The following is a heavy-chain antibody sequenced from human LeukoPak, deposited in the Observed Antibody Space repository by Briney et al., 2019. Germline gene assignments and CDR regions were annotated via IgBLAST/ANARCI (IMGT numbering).Heavy chain of an antibody. CDR3: ARERLTGGSYYY. Sequence: ETLSLTCAVYGGSFSGYYWSWVRQAPGKGLEWVSVTYSNGRTYYADSVKGRFTISRDISKNTLYLQMNSLRAEDTAVYYCARERLTGGSYYYWGQGTLVTVSS. D-gene: IGHD1-26*01. CDR2: TYSNGRT. V-gene: IGHV3-53*01. CDR1: GGSFSGYY. J-gene: IGHJ4*02.